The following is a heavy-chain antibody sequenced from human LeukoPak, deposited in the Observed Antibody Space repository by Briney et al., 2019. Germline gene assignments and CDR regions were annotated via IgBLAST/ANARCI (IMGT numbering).Heavy chain of an antibody. J-gene: IGHJ4*02. CDR3: ARGTMNLDS. D-gene: IGHD3-22*01. V-gene: IGHV1-2*02. CDR1: GYTFTGHY. CDR2: INPYSGDT. Sequence: ASVKVSCKASGYTFTGHYMHWVRQALGQGLEWMGWINPYSGDTAYAQKFLGRVTMTRDTSINTAYMELNRLKFDDTAVYYCARGTMNLDSWGQGTLVTVSS.